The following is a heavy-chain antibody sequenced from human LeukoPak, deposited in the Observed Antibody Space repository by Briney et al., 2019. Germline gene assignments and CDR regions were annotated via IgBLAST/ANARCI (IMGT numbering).Heavy chain of an antibody. Sequence: GGSLRLSCAASGFTFSSYSMNWVRQAPGKGLEWVSSISSSSSYIYYADSVKGRFTISRDNAKNSLYLQMNSLRAEDTAVYYCAKTSNPISYDFWSGYYGDAFDIWGQGTMVTVSS. CDR1: GFTFSSYS. CDR2: ISSSSSYI. CDR3: AKTSNPISYDFWSGYYGDAFDI. V-gene: IGHV3-21*04. D-gene: IGHD3-3*01. J-gene: IGHJ3*02.